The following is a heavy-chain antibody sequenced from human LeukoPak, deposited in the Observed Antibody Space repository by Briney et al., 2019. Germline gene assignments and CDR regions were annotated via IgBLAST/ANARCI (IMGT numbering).Heavy chain of an antibody. CDR1: GGSISGSSYY. V-gene: IGHV4-39*01. CDR3: ARLNPGYVTAPHDS. Sequence: KPSETLSLTCTVSGGSISGSSYYWGWIRQPPGKGLEWIGSIYYSGSTYYNPSLKSRVTISVDTSKNQFSLSLSSVTAADTAVYYCARLNPGYVTAPHDSWGQGMLVTVSS. D-gene: IGHD3-16*01. J-gene: IGHJ5*01. CDR2: IYYSGST.